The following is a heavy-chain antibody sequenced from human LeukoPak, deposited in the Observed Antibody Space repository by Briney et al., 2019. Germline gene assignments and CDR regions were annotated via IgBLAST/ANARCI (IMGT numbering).Heavy chain of an antibody. Sequence: GESLKISCKGSGYSFTSYWIGWVRQMPGKGLEWMGIIYPGDSDTRYSPSFQGQVTISADKSISTAYLQWSSLKASDTAMYYCARVEMATITAYYLDYWGQGTLVTVSS. J-gene: IGHJ4*02. D-gene: IGHD5-24*01. CDR2: IYPGDSDT. CDR1: GYSFTSYW. V-gene: IGHV5-51*01. CDR3: ARVEMATITAYYLDY.